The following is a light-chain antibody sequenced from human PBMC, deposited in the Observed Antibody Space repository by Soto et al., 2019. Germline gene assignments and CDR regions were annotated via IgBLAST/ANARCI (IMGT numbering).Light chain of an antibody. CDR2: GAS. Sequence: DIVLTHSPATLSLSPGERATLSSRASQSVSSSYLAWYQQKPGQAPRLLIYGASSRATGIPDRFSGSGSGTDFTLTISRLEPEDFAVYYCQQYGSSPRTFGQGTKVDIK. CDR3: QQYGSSPRT. V-gene: IGKV3-20*01. CDR1: QSVSSSY. J-gene: IGKJ1*01.